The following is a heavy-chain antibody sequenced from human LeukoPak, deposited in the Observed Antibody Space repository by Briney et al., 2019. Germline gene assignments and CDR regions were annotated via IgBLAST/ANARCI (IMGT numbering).Heavy chain of an antibody. Sequence: GSLRLSCAASGFTFSSYAMSWVRQAPGKGLEWVSAISGSGGSTYYADSVKGRFTISRDNSKDTLYLQMNSLRAEDTAVYYCAKGKSGSYSALFDYWGQGTLVTVSS. CDR1: GFTFSSYA. CDR3: AKGKSGSYSALFDY. V-gene: IGHV3-23*01. J-gene: IGHJ4*02. CDR2: ISGSGGST. D-gene: IGHD1-26*01.